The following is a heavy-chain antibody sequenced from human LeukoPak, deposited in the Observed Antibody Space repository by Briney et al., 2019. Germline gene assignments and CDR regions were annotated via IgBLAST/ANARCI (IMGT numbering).Heavy chain of an antibody. CDR3: ARSYYYDSSGYYYFDY. V-gene: IGHV4-4*07. J-gene: IGHJ4*02. D-gene: IGHD3-22*01. CDR2: IYTSGST. CDR1: GGSISSYY. Sequence: SETLSLTCTLSGGSISSYYWSWIRQPAGKGLEWIGRIYTSGSTNYNPSLKSRVTMSVDTSKNQFSLKLSSVTAADTAVYYCARSYYYDSSGYYYFDYWGQGTLVTVSS.